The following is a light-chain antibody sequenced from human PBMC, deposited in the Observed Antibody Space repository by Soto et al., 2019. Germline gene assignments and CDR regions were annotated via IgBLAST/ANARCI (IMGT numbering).Light chain of an antibody. J-gene: IGKJ2*01. V-gene: IGKV3-20*01. CDR1: QSVTSDF. Sequence: EIVLTQSPGTLSLSPGERATLSCRASQSVTSDFLAWYQQKPGQAPRLLIYGASSRAAGVPDRFTGSGSGTHFTLTITRLQPEDFAVYYCEVYGHSPLMYTFGQGNKLGVK. CDR3: EVYGHSPLMYT. CDR2: GAS.